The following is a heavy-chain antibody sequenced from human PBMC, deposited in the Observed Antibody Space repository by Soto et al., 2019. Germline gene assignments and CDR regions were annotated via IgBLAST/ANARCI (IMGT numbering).Heavy chain of an antibody. CDR2: IIPIFGTA. J-gene: IGHJ4*02. D-gene: IGHD3-22*01. Sequence: QVQLVQSGAEVKKPGSSVKVSCKASGGTFSSYAISWVRQAPGQGLEWMGGIIPIFGTANYAQKFQGRVTIXXDXSXXTAYMELSSLRSEDTAVYYCARTNYYDSSGYFLDYWGQGTLVTVSS. CDR3: ARTNYYDSSGYFLDY. V-gene: IGHV1-69*12. CDR1: GGTFSSYA.